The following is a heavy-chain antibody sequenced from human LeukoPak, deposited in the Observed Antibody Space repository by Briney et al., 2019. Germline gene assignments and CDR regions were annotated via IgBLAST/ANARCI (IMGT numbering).Heavy chain of an antibody. CDR2: IIPIFGTA. D-gene: IGHD6-19*01. J-gene: IGHJ4*02. CDR1: GGTFSSYA. Sequence: ASVKVSCKASGGTFSSYAISWVRQAPGQGLEWMGRIIPIFGTANYAQKFQGRVTITTDESTSTAYMELSRLGSEAPAVYYRARHSIAVAGKYWGQGTLVTVSS. V-gene: IGHV1-69*05. CDR3: ARHSIAVAGKY.